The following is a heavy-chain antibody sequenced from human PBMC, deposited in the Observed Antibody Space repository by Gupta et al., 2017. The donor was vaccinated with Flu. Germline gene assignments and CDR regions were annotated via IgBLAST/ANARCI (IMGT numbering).Heavy chain of an antibody. CDR3: VLLNLKVRRPRGY. V-gene: IGHV4-34*01. Sequence: QVQLQQWGAGLLKPSETLSLTCAVYGGSFSGYYWCWIRQPPGKGLEGIGEINHSGSTNYNPSLKSRVTISVDTSKNQFSLKLSSVTAADTAVYYCVLLNLKVRRPRGYWGQGTLVTVSS. CDR1: GGSFSGYY. D-gene: IGHD3-10*01. J-gene: IGHJ4*02. CDR2: INHSGST.